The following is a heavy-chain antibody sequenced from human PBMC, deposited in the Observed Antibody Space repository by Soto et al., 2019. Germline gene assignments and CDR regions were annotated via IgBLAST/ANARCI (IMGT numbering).Heavy chain of an antibody. CDR1: GYTLNTYY. J-gene: IGHJ6*02. CDR2: INPRGGST. Sequence: ASVKVSCKASGYTLNTYYMHWVRQAPGQGPEWMGIINPRGGSTTYAQNFQDRVTMTGDTSSSTVYMELSSLRSEDTAVYYCARGGGFSPYYYNLDVWGQGTTVTVSS. D-gene: IGHD2-15*01. V-gene: IGHV1-46*02. CDR3: ARGGGFSPYYYNLDV.